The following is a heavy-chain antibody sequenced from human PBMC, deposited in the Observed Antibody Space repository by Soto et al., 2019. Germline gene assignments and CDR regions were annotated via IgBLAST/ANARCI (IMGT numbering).Heavy chain of an antibody. V-gene: IGHV1-69*13. D-gene: IGHD2-8*01. CDR3: ASGLMVYAAQRYYYGMDV. J-gene: IGHJ6*02. CDR1: GVTFSSYA. Sequence: SVKVSCKASGVTFSSYAISWVRQAPGQGLEWMGGIIPIFGTANYAQKFQGRVTITADESTSTAYMELSSLRSEDTAVYYCASGLMVYAAQRYYYGMDVWGQGTTVTVSS. CDR2: IIPIFGTA.